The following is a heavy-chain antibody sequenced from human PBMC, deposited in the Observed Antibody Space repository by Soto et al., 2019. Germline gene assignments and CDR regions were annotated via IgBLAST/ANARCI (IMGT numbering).Heavy chain of an antibody. CDR1: GFTFSSYA. Sequence: EVQLLESGGGLVQPGGSLRLSCAASGFTFSSYAMSWVRQAPGKGLEWVSAISGSGGSTYYADSVKGRFTISRDNSKNTLYLQMNSLRAEDTAVYYCARVGAAIGSFLIDYWGQGTLVTVSS. CDR3: ARVGAAIGSFLIDY. V-gene: IGHV3-23*01. CDR2: ISGSGGST. D-gene: IGHD2-21*02. J-gene: IGHJ4*02.